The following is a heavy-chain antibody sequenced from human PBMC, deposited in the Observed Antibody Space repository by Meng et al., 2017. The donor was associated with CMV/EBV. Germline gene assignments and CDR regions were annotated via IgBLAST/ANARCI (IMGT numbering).Heavy chain of an antibody. CDR3: AKQLVYYYGMDV. CDR2: IRYDGSNK. Sequence: GESLKISCAASGFTFSSYGMHWVRQAPGKGLEWVAFIRYDGSNKYYADSVKGRFTISRDNSKNTLYLQMNSLRAEDTAVYHCAKQLVYYYGMDVWGQGTTVTVSS. V-gene: IGHV3-30*02. CDR1: GFTFSSYG. D-gene: IGHD6-13*01. J-gene: IGHJ6*02.